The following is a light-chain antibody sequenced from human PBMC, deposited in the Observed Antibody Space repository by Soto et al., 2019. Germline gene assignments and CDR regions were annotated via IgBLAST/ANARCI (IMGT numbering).Light chain of an antibody. CDR2: DVS. J-gene: IGLJ1*01. V-gene: IGLV2-14*01. Sequence: QSVLTQPSSVSGSPGQSITISCTGTSSDVGGYEFVSWYQQHPDNAPKLIIYDVSDRPSGESSRFSGSKSANTASLTISGLQAEDEADYYCSSYTSSATYVFGPGTKVTVL. CDR1: SSDVGGYEF. CDR3: SSYTSSATYV.